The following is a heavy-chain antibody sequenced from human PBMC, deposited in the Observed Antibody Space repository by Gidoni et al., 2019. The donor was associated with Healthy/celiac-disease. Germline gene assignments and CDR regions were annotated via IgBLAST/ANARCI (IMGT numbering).Heavy chain of an antibody. D-gene: IGHD6-6*01. CDR2: ISGSGGST. CDR1: GFPFSSYA. CDR3: ARAALWYYYYYMDV. J-gene: IGHJ6*03. Sequence: EVQLFESGGGLVQPGVSLRLSCAASGFPFSSYAMRWVRQAPGKGLEWVAAISGSGGSTYYEDSEKGRCTISRDNSKKTLYLQMNSLRAEDTAVYYCARAALWYYYYYMDVWGKGTTVTVSS. V-gene: IGHV3-23*01.